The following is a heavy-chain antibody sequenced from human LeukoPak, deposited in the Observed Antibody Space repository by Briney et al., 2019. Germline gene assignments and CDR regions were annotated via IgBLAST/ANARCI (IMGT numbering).Heavy chain of an antibody. CDR3: ARGTMVRGVIGWFDP. CDR1: GYTFTCYY. Sequence: ASVKVSCKASGYTFTCYYMHWVKQAPGQGLEWMGLSNPKSGDTYYAQKFQGRVTMTRDTSISTAYMELSRLRSDDTAVYYCARGTMVRGVIGWFDPWGQGTLVTVSS. CDR2: SNPKSGDT. J-gene: IGHJ5*02. D-gene: IGHD3-10*01. V-gene: IGHV1-2*02.